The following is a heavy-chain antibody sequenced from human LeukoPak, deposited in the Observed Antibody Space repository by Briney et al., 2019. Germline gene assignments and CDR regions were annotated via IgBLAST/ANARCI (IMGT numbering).Heavy chain of an antibody. V-gene: IGHV1-18*01. CDR3: ARGRFPGSGSYYNSFDY. J-gene: IGHJ4*02. Sequence: ASVKVSCKSSGYTFTSYGISWVRQAPGQGLEWMGWISAYNGNTNYAQQLQGRVTMTTDTSTSTAYMELRSLRSDDTAVYYCARGRFPGSGSYYNSFDYYGQGTLVTVSS. CDR2: ISAYNGNT. D-gene: IGHD3-10*01. CDR1: GYTFTSYG.